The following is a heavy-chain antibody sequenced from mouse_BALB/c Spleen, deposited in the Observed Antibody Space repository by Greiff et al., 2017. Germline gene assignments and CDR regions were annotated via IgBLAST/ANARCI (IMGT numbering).Heavy chain of an antibody. J-gene: IGHJ3*01. V-gene: IGHV3-8*02. D-gene: IGHD2-2*01. CDR1: GDSITSGY. Sequence: EVQLQQSGPSLVKPSQTLSLTCSVTGDSITSGYWNWIRKFPGNKLEYMGYISYSGSTYYNPSLKSRISITRDTSKNQYYLQLNSVTTEDTATYYCARSPYGYDVGFAYWGQGTLVTVSA. CDR3: ARSPYGYDVGFAY. CDR2: ISYSGST.